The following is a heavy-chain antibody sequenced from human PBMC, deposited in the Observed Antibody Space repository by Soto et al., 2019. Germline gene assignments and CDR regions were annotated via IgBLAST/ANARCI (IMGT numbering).Heavy chain of an antibody. CDR2: ISGSGGST. CDR3: AKDWGVPAANYYYYYYMDV. D-gene: IGHD2-2*01. V-gene: IGHV3-23*01. J-gene: IGHJ6*03. Sequence: HPGGSLRLSCAASGFTFSSYAMSWVRQAPGKGLEWVSAISGSGGSTYYADSVKGRFTISRDNSKNTLYLQMNSLRAEDTAVYYCAKDWGVPAANYYYYYYMDVWGKGTTVTVSS. CDR1: GFTFSSYA.